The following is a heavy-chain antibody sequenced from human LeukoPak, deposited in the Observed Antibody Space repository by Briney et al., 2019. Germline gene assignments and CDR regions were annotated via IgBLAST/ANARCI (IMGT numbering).Heavy chain of an antibody. CDR2: IKQDGSET. J-gene: IGHJ1*01. D-gene: IGHD2-2*02. CDR3: AREVYCSSTSCYTGYFQH. V-gene: IGHV3-7*01. Sequence: GGSLRLSCAASGFTFSSYWMSWVRQAPGKGLEWVANIKQDGSETYYVDSVKGRFTISRDNAKNSLYLQMNSLRAEDTAVYYCAREVYCSSTSCYTGYFQHWGQGTLVAVSS. CDR1: GFTFSSYW.